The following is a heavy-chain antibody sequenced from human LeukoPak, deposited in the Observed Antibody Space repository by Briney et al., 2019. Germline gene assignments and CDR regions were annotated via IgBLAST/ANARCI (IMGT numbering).Heavy chain of an antibody. D-gene: IGHD3-22*01. CDR2: ISSSSSTI. J-gene: IGHJ6*03. CDR1: GFTFSSYS. V-gene: IGHV3-48*01. Sequence: GGSLRPSCAASGFTFSSYSMSWARQAPGKGLEWVSYISSSSSTIYYADSVKGRFTISRDNAKNSLYLQMNSLRAEDTAVYYCARYYYDSSGYYWLTYYYYMDVWGKGTTVTVSS. CDR3: ARYYYDSSGYYWLTYYYYMDV.